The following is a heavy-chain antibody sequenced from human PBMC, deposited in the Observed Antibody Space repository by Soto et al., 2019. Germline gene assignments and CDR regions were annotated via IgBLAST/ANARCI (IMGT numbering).Heavy chain of an antibody. CDR3: TTDSYSTMIEARFDY. J-gene: IGHJ4*01. Sequence: PGGSLRLSCAGSGFVFSNAWINWVRQAPGKGLEWVGRIKSKALGGTTDFAAPVRGRFAITRDDSRNMAYMQMNSLNTEDTAVYYCTTDSYSTMIEARFDYWGHGTPVTVSS. CDR1: GFVFSNAW. CDR2: IKSKALGGTT. D-gene: IGHD3-22*01. V-gene: IGHV3-15*07.